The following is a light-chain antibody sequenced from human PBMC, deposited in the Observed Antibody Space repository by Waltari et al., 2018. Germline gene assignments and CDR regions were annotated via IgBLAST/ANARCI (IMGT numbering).Light chain of an antibody. J-gene: IGLJ3*02. CDR2: NNN. CDR3: AVWDDSLNGWM. V-gene: IGLV1-44*01. CDR1: SSNIGSKT. Sequence: QSVVTQSPPASGPPGQRVTISCSGSSSNIGSKTVNWYQHLPGTAPKLLIHNNNQRPSGVPDRFSGSKSDTSASLAISGLQSEDEAEYYCAVWDDSLNGWMFGGGTKLTVL.